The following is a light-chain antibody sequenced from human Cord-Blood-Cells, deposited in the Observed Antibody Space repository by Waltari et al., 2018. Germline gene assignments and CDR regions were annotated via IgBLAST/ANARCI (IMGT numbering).Light chain of an antibody. Sequence: QSVLTQPPSASGTPGQRVTISCSGSSSNIGSNYVYWYQQLPGTAPKLLIYRNNQRPSGVPDRFSGSKSGTSASLAIGGLRSEDEADYYCAAWDDSLSCPVFGGGTKLTVL. V-gene: IGLV1-47*01. CDR1: SSNIGSNY. CDR2: RNN. CDR3: AAWDDSLSCPV. J-gene: IGLJ2*01.